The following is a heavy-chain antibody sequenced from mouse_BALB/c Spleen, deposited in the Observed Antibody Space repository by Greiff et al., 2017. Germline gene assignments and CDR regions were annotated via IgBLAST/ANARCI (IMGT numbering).Heavy chain of an antibody. CDR2: ISYSGST. Sequence: EVKLVESGPSLVKPSQTLSLTCSVTGDSITSGYWNWIRKFPGNKLEYMGYISYSGSTYYNPSLKSRISITRDTSKNQYYLQLNSVTTEDTATYYCARGNWDLLAYWGQGTLVTVSA. V-gene: IGHV3-8*02. D-gene: IGHD4-1*01. CDR1: GDSITSGY. CDR3: ARGNWDLLAY. J-gene: IGHJ3*01.